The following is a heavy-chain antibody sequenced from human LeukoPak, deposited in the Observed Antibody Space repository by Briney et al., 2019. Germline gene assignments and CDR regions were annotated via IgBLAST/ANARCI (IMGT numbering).Heavy chain of an antibody. CDR1: GYTFTSYY. D-gene: IGHD3-22*01. Sequence: GASVKVSCKASGYTFTSYYMHWVRQAPGQGLEWMGIINPSGGSTSYAQKFQGRVTMTRDMSTSTVYMELSSLRSEDTAVYYCARELSDSSGYDSPDAFDIWGQGTMVTVSS. V-gene: IGHV1-46*01. J-gene: IGHJ3*02. CDR2: INPSGGST. CDR3: ARELSDSSGYDSPDAFDI.